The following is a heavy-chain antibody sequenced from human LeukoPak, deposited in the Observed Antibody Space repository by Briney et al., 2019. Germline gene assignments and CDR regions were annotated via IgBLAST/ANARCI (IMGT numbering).Heavy chain of an antibody. CDR1: GGSFSGYY. CDR3: ARGTGYRSSTSCYRGLGLDY. CDR2: INHSGST. D-gene: IGHD2-2*02. V-gene: IGHV4-34*01. Sequence: SETLSLTRAVYGGSFSGYYWSWIRQPPGKGLEWIGEINHSGSTNYNPSLKSRVTISVDTSKNQFSLKLSSVTAADTAVYYCARGTGYRSSTSCYRGLGLDYWGQGTLVTVSS. J-gene: IGHJ4*02.